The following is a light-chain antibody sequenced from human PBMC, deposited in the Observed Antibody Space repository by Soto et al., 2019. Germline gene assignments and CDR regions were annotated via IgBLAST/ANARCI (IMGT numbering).Light chain of an antibody. CDR1: HSVTSSY. J-gene: IGKJ1*01. CDR2: GAS. V-gene: IGKV3-20*01. Sequence: EIVLTQSPGTLSLSPGEGATLSCRASHSVTSSYLAWYQKKPGQAPRLLIYGASTRAPGIPDRFSGGGSGTDFTLTISRLEPEDFAVYYCQQYGSFKWTFGQGTKVEIK. CDR3: QQYGSFKWT.